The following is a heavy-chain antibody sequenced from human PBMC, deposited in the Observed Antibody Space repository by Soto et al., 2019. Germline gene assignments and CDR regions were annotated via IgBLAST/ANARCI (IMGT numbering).Heavy chain of an antibody. CDR3: AMALGYYYYGMDV. V-gene: IGHV1-45*02. CDR1: GYTFTYRY. Sequence: SVKVSCKASGYTFTYRYLHWVRQAPGQALEWMGWITPFNGNTNYAQKFQDRVTITRDRSMSTAYMELSSLRSEDTAMYYCAMALGYYYYGMDVWGQGTTVTVSS. J-gene: IGHJ6*02. D-gene: IGHD7-27*01. CDR2: ITPFNGNT.